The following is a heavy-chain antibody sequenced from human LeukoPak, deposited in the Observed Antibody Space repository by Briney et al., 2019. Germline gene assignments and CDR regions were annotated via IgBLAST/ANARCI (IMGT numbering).Heavy chain of an antibody. J-gene: IGHJ4*02. D-gene: IGHD3-16*02. Sequence: SETLSLTCTVSGGSISSYYWSWIRQPPGKGLGWIGYIYYSGSTNYNPSLKSRVTISVDTSKNQFSLKLSSVTAADTAVYYCARGPYDYVWGSYRPYYFDYWGQGTLVTVSS. CDR3: ARGPYDYVWGSYRPYYFDY. V-gene: IGHV4-59*01. CDR1: GGSISSYY. CDR2: IYYSGST.